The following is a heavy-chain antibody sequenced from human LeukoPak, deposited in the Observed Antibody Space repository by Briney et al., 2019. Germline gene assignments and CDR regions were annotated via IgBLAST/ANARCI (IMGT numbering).Heavy chain of an antibody. Sequence: SETLSLTCTVSGGSISSSSYYWGWIRQPPGKGLEWIGRIYTSGSTNYNASLKSRVSMSVDTSKNQFSLKLSSVTAADTAVYYCARTTVTTFSVDPWGQGTLVTVSS. CDR1: GGSISSSSYY. CDR2: IYTSGST. J-gene: IGHJ5*02. V-gene: IGHV4-39*07. CDR3: ARTTVTTFSVDP. D-gene: IGHD4-17*01.